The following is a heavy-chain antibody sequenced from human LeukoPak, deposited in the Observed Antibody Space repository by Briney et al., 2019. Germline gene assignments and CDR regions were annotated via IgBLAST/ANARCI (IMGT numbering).Heavy chain of an antibody. CDR1: GGTFSTYA. CDR2: IIPIFGTA. Sequence: SVKLSCKAAGGTFSTYAISWVRQAPGQGPEWMGGIIPIFGTANYAQKFQGRVTIIADESMSTAQMELSSLRSEDTAVYYCTREPHRDFWSGLIFDYWGQGLLVTVSS. D-gene: IGHD3-3*01. V-gene: IGHV1-69*13. J-gene: IGHJ4*02. CDR3: TREPHRDFWSGLIFDY.